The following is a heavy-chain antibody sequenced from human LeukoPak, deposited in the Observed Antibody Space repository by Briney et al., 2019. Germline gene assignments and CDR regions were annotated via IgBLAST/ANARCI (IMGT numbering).Heavy chain of an antibody. CDR3: AKLWEGDYGGIDP. CDR1: GFTFSSYG. CDR2: ISGSGGST. J-gene: IGHJ5*02. D-gene: IGHD4-17*01. Sequence: GASLRLSCAASGFTFSSYGMSWVRQAPGNGLEWISGISGSGGSTYYADSVKGRFTISRDNSKNTLCLQMNSLRAEDTAVYYCAKLWEGDYGGIDPWGQGTLVTVSS. V-gene: IGHV3-23*01.